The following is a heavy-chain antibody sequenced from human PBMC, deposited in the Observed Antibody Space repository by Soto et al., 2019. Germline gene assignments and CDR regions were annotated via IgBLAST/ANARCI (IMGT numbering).Heavy chain of an antibody. CDR3: ASTYCSSTSCYRAFDI. D-gene: IGHD2-2*01. Sequence: GGSLRLACAASGFTFSSYGMHWVRQAPGKGLEWVAVIWYDGSNKYYADSVKGRFTISRDNSKNTLYLQMNSLRAEDTAVYYCASTYCSSTSCYRAFDIWGQGTMVTVSS. CDR1: GFTFSSYG. V-gene: IGHV3-33*01. CDR2: IWYDGSNK. J-gene: IGHJ3*02.